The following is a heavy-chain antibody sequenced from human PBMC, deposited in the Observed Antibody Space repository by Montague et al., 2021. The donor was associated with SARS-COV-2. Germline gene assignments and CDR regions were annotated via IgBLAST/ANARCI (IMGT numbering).Heavy chain of an antibody. CDR1: GGSISSSNYY. J-gene: IGHJ3*02. V-gene: IGHV4-39*02. CDR2: IHDSGST. Sequence: SETLSLTCTVSGGSISSSNYYWDWIRQPPGKGLEWIGSIHDSGSTYYXPSLKSRVTISVDTSKNHFSLKLSSVTAADTAVYYCARRGRKLLPVATTIGGFDIWGQGTMVTVSS. D-gene: IGHD5-12*01. CDR3: ARRGRKLLPVATTIGGFDI.